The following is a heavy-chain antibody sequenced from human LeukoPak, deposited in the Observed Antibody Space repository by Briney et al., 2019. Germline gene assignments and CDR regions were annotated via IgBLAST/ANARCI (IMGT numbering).Heavy chain of an antibody. V-gene: IGHV4-4*07. CDR1: GGSISSYY. Sequence: PSETLSLTCTLYGGSISSYYWSWLRQPAGKGLEWIGRIYTSGSTNYNPSLKSRVTVSVDTSKNQFSLKLSSVTAADTAVYYCARDPRGDYVRWSFDLWGRGTLVTVSS. D-gene: IGHD4-17*01. J-gene: IGHJ2*01. CDR2: IYTSGST. CDR3: ARDPRGDYVRWSFDL.